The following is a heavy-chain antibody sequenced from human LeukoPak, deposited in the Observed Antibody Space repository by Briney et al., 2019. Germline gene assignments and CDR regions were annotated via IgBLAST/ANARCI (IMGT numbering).Heavy chain of an antibody. D-gene: IGHD3-10*01. CDR3: ARDSNYYGSGSYLDY. J-gene: IGHJ4*02. Sequence: GGSLRLSCAASGFTFSSYAMHWVRQAPGEGLEWVTVMSYDGSNKYYADSVKGQFTISRDNSKNTLYLQMNSLRAEDTAVYYCARDSNYYGSGSYLDYWGQGTLVTVSS. V-gene: IGHV3-30-3*01. CDR1: GFTFSSYA. CDR2: MSYDGSNK.